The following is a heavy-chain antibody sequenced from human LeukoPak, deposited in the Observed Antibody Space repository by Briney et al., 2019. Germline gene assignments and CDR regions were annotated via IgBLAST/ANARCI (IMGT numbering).Heavy chain of an antibody. CDR1: GFILSTYT. J-gene: IGHJ4*02. Sequence: NPGGSLRLSCAASGFILSTYTMNWVRQAPGKGLEWVSSISSGSSYIYYADSLKGRFTISRDNAKNSVYLQMNSLRAEDTAVYYCARDPSNITAAGYDYWGQGTLVTVSS. CDR3: ARDPSNITAAGYDY. V-gene: IGHV3-21*01. D-gene: IGHD6-13*01. CDR2: ISSGSSYI.